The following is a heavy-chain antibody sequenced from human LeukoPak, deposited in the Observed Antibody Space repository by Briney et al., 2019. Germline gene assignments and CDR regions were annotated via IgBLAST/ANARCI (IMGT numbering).Heavy chain of an antibody. Sequence: SETLSLTCTVSGGSISSYYRSWIRQPPGKGLEWIGYIYYSGSTNYNPSLKSRVTISVDTSKNQFSLKLSSVTAADTAVYYCARDDSSMGFDYWGQGTMVTVSS. D-gene: IGHD2-21*02. CDR3: ARDDSSMGFDY. CDR2: IYYSGST. CDR1: GGSISSYY. J-gene: IGHJ4*02. V-gene: IGHV4-59*01.